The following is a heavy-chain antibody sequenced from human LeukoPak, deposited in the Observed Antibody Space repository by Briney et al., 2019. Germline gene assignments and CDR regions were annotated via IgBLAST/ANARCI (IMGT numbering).Heavy chain of an antibody. CDR2: ICYSGST. V-gene: IGHV4-59*01. Sequence: SETLSLTCTVSGGSISSYYWSWIRQPPGKGLEWIGYICYSGSTNYNPSPKSRVTISVDTSKNQFSLKLSSVTAADTAVYYCARWSVVAATRPHYYYYYGMDVWGQGTTVTVSS. CDR3: ARWSVVAATRPHYYYYYGMDV. J-gene: IGHJ6*02. D-gene: IGHD2-15*01. CDR1: GGSISSYY.